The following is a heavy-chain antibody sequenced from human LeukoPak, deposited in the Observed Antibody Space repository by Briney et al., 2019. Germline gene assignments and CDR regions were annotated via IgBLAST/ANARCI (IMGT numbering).Heavy chain of an antibody. J-gene: IGHJ5*02. CDR1: GGSISIDSLTTYY. CDR3: AIYGNWFDP. D-gene: IGHD4-17*01. Sequence: SETLSLTCTVSGGSISIDSLTTYYWSWVRQPPGKGLVWIGSIFGGGNTNYNPSLKSRVTISADTSKRQFSLKLRSVTAADTAIYYCAIYGNWFDPWGQGTLVAVSS. V-gene: IGHV4-61*01. CDR2: IFGGGNT.